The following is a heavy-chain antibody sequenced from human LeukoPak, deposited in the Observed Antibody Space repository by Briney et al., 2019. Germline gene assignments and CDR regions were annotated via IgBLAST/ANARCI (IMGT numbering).Heavy chain of an antibody. CDR3: ARRSPGYFDWLSRFDP. CDR1: GYTFTSYD. D-gene: IGHD3-9*01. CDR2: MNPNSGNT. V-gene: IGHV1-8*01. Sequence: ASVKVSCKASGYTFTSYDINWVRQATGQGLEWMGWMNPNSGNTGYAQKFQGRVTMTRNTSISTAYMELSSLRSEDTAVYYCARRSPGYFDWLSRFDPWGQGTLVTVSS. J-gene: IGHJ5*02.